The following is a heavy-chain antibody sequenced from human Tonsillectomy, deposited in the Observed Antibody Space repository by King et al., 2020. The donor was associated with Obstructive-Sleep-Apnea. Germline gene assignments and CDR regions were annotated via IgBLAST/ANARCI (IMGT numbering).Heavy chain of an antibody. Sequence: VQLQESGPGLVKPSGTLSLTCAVSGGSISSSNWWSWVRQPPGKGLEWIGEIYHSGSTNYNPSPKSRVTISVDKYNNQFSLKLSSVIAADTAAYYCARDSSPIRGWFDPWGQGTLVTVSS. CDR2: IYHSGST. CDR1: GGSISSSNW. CDR3: ARDSSPIRGWFDP. V-gene: IGHV4-4*02. D-gene: IGHD2-2*01. J-gene: IGHJ5*02.